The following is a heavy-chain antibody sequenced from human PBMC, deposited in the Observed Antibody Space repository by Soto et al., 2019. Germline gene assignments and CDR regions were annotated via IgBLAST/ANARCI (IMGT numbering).Heavy chain of an antibody. CDR3: ARANDILTGSHYYYYYMDV. J-gene: IGHJ6*03. Sequence: ASVTVSCKASGYTFTSYYMHWVRQAPGQGLEWMGIINPSGGSTSYAQKFQGRVTMTRDTSTSTVYMELSSLRSEDTAVYYCARANDILTGSHYYYYYMDVWGKGTTVTVSS. D-gene: IGHD3-9*01. V-gene: IGHV1-46*03. CDR1: GYTFTSYY. CDR2: INPSGGST.